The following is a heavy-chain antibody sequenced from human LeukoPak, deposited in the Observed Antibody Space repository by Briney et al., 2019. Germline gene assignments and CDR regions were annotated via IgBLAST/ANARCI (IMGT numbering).Heavy chain of an antibody. D-gene: IGHD4-17*01. CDR1: GGSISSYC. Sequence: SETLSLTCTVSGGSISSYCWSWIRQPPGKGLEWIGYIYYSGSTNYNPSLKSRVTISVDTSKNQFSLKLSSVTAADTAVYYCARLVHDYGVYGAFDIWGQGTMVTVPS. CDR2: IYYSGST. CDR3: ARLVHDYGVYGAFDI. J-gene: IGHJ3*02. V-gene: IGHV4-59*08.